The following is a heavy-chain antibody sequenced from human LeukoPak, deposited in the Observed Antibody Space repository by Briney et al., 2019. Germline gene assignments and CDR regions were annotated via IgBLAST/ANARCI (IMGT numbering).Heavy chain of an antibody. J-gene: IGHJ6*03. CDR3: ARIAVTTPWGPPYFYYYMDV. V-gene: IGHV3-21*01. CDR1: GFTFSSYE. CDR2: ISSSTSYI. Sequence: PGGSLRLSCAASGFTFSSYEMNWVRQAPGKGLEWVSSISSSTSYIYYADSVKGRFTISRDNAKNSLYLQMNSLRAEDTAVYYCARIAVTTPWGPPYFYYYMDVWGKGTTVTISS. D-gene: IGHD4-11*01.